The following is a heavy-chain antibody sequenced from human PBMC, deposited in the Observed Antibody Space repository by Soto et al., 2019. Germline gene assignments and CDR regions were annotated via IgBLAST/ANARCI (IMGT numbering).Heavy chain of an antibody. J-gene: IGHJ6*02. CDR2: LIPIFGTA. Sequence: SVKVSCKASGGTFSSYAISWVRPAPGQGLEWMVGLIPIFGTANYAQKFQGRVTITADESTSTAYMELSSLRSEDTAVYYCASGVVVAATQYDYYGMDVWGQGTTVTVSS. CDR3: ASGVVVAATQYDYYGMDV. V-gene: IGHV1-69*13. CDR1: GGTFSSYA. D-gene: IGHD2-15*01.